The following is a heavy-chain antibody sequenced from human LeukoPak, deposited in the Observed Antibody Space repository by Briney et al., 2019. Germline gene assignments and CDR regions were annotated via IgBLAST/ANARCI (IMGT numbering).Heavy chain of an antibody. CDR3: TTDRGRTELPLFAS. V-gene: IGHV3-15*01. Sequence: GGSLRLPCAASGFTFSSAWMGWVRQAPGKGLEWVGRIKSKTDGGTTDYAAPVKVRFTISRDDSKTTLYLQMSSLKIEDTAVYYCTTDRGRTELPLFASWGQGTLVTVSS. J-gene: IGHJ5*01. CDR1: GFTFSSAW. D-gene: IGHD1-26*01. CDR2: IKSKTDGGTT.